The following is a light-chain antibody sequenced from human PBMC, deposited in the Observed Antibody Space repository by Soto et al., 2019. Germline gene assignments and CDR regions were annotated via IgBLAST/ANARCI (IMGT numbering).Light chain of an antibody. CDR3: LQDYNYRFT. CDR2: AAS. V-gene: IGKV1-6*01. CDR1: QGIRHD. J-gene: IGKJ3*01. Sequence: AIQMTQSPSSLAASVGDSVTITCRASQGIRHDLGWYQQKPGKAPKLLIYAASSLQSGVPSRFSGSGSGTDFTLTISSLQPEYFATYYCLQDYNYRFTFGPGTKVDIK.